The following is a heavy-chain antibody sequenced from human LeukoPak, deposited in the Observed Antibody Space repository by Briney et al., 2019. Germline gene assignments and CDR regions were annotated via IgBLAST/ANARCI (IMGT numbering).Heavy chain of an antibody. CDR2: ITRSGIYI. D-gene: IGHD3-22*01. J-gene: IGHJ4*02. CDR1: GFTFSSYS. CDR3: ARVKYDSSGYYGILDY. Sequence: KPGGSLRLSCAASGFTFSSYSMNWVRQAPGKGLEWVSSITRSGIYIYYADSVKGRFTISRDNAKNSLYLQMNSLRAEDTAVYYCARVKYDSSGYYGILDYWGPGTLVTVSS. V-gene: IGHV3-21*01.